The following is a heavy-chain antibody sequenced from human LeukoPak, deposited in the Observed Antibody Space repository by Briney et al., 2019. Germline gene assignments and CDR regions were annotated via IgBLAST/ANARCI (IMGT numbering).Heavy chain of an antibody. CDR1: GDSVSSNSAA. J-gene: IGHJ4*02. D-gene: IGHD2-2*01. CDR3: ARHGDIVVVPAANYFDY. CDR2: TYYRSKWYN. Sequence: SQTLSLTCAISGDSVSSNSAAWNWIRQSPSRGLEWLGRTYYRSKWYNDYAVSVKSRITINPDTSKNQFSLQLNSVTPEDTAVYYCARHGDIVVVPAANYFDYWGQGTLVTVSS. V-gene: IGHV6-1*01.